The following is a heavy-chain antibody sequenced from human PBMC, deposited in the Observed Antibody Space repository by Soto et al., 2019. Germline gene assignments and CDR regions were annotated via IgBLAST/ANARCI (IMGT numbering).Heavy chain of an antibody. J-gene: IGHJ4*02. Sequence: GGSLRLSCEVSEFTFSSYAMNWVRQAPGKGLEWVSGISGSGGSTYYADSVKGRFTISRDNSKNTLYLRMNSLRAEDTAVYYCATGAPSFDQWGQGTLVTVSS. CDR3: ATGAPSFDQ. V-gene: IGHV3-23*01. CDR2: ISGSGGST. CDR1: EFTFSSYA.